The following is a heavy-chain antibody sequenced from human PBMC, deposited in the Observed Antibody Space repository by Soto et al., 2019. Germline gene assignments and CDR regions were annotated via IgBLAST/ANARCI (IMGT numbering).Heavy chain of an antibody. D-gene: IGHD6-19*01. J-gene: IGHJ6*02. CDR3: ASLLPPDSSGSAPVGGDLGGMDV. CDR2: IYHSGST. CDR1: GGSISSSNW. Sequence: SETLSLTCAVSGGSISSSNWWSWVRQPPGKGLEWIGEIYHSGSTTYNPSLKSRVTISVDKSKNQFSLKLSSVTAADTAVYYCASLLPPDSSGSAPVGGDLGGMDVWGQGTTVTVSS. V-gene: IGHV4-4*02.